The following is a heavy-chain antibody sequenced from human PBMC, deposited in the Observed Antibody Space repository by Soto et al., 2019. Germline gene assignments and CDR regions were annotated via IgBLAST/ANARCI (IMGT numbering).Heavy chain of an antibody. D-gene: IGHD2-15*01. CDR2: IRSKAYGGTT. J-gene: IGHJ6*02. CDR1: GFTFGDYA. V-gene: IGHV3-49*05. Sequence: NPGGSLRLSCTASGFTFGDYAMSWFRQAPGKGLEWVGFIRSKAYGGTTEYAASVKGRFTISRDDSKSIAYLQMNSLKTEDTAVYYCTRDDLYCSGGNCYSGYYGMDVWGQGTTVTVSS. CDR3: TRDDLYCSGGNCYSGYYGMDV.